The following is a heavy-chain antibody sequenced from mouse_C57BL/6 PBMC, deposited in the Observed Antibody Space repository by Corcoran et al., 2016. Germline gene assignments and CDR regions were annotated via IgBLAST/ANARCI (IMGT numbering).Heavy chain of an antibody. CDR3: ARDYYSNCD. CDR1: GFNIKEDY. CDR2: IDPEDGET. V-gene: IGHV14-2*01. D-gene: IGHD2-5*01. Sequence: GAEVAKAGASVQLSCTASGFNIKEDYMHWVKQRTEQGLEWIGRIDPEDGETKYAPKFQGKATITADTSSNTAYLQLSSLTSEDTAVYYCARDYYSNCDWGQGTLVTVSA. J-gene: IGHJ3*01.